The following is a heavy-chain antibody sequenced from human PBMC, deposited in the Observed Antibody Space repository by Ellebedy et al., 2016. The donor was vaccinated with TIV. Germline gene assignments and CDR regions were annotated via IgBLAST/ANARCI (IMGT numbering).Heavy chain of an antibody. J-gene: IGHJ4*02. Sequence: SETLSLTXTVSGGSFSGTSYHWGWIRQSPGKGLEWIGSIFHSGNTYYSPSLRGRVTISLETSKNQFSLNLNSVTAADTAVYYCARVLAGFDYWGQGTLVTVSP. CDR1: GGSFSGTSYH. CDR3: ARVLAGFDY. CDR2: IFHSGNT. V-gene: IGHV4-39*07.